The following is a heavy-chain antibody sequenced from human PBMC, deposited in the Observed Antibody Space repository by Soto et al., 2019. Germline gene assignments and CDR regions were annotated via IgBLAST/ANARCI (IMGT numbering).Heavy chain of an antibody. D-gene: IGHD4-17*01. CDR1: GFTFSSYS. V-gene: IGHV3-21*01. J-gene: IGHJ4*02. Sequence: EVQLVESGGGLVKPGGSLRLSCAASGFTFSSYSMNWVRQAPGKGLEWVSSISSSSSYIYYADSVKGRFTISRDNARILLFLKMNSRGAEATAVYYWARDTDYGASAFAYGGQGTLVTVSS. CDR2: ISSSSSYI. CDR3: ARDTDYGASAFAY.